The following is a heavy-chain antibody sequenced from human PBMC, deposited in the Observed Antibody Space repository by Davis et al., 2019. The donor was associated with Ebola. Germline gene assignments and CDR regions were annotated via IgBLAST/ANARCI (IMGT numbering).Heavy chain of an antibody. J-gene: IGHJ6*02. D-gene: IGHD6-6*01. CDR1: GGSFSGYY. V-gene: IGHV4-34*01. CDR2: INHSGST. Sequence: SETLSLTCAVYGGSFSGYYWSWIRQPPGKGLEWIGEINHSGSTNYNPSLKSRVTISVDTSKNQFSLKLSSVTAADTAVYYCARVGTIEARPDYYYYYGMDVWGQGTTVTVSS. CDR3: ARVGTIEARPDYYYYYGMDV.